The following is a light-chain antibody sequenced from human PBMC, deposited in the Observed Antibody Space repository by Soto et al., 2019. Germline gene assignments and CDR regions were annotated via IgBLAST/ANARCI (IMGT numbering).Light chain of an antibody. CDR3: QQRSNWPT. CDR1: QSISNF. Sequence: PGERATLSCRASQSISNFLAWYQQKPGQAPRLLIYDASTRATGIPARFSGSGSGTDFTLTTSNLEPEDFAVYYCQQRSNWPTFGGGTKVDI. CDR2: DAS. V-gene: IGKV3-11*01. J-gene: IGKJ4*01.